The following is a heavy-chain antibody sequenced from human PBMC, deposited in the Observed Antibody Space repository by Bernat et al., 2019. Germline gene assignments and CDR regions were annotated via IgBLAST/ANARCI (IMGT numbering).Heavy chain of an antibody. J-gene: IGHJ4*02. Sequence: QVQLVQSGAEVKKPVASVKVACKASGYTFTSYDINWVRQATGQGLEWMGWMNPNSGNTGYAQKFQGRVTMTRNTSISTAYMELSSLRSEDTAVYYCASGPKYSSGWYLNYWGQGTLVTVSS. CDR2: MNPNSGNT. CDR1: GYTFTSYD. D-gene: IGHD6-19*01. CDR3: ASGPKYSSGWYLNY. V-gene: IGHV1-8*01.